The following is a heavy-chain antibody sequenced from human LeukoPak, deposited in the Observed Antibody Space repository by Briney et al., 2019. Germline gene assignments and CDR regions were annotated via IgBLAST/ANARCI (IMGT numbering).Heavy chain of an antibody. CDR3: ARQEGYYGSGSYYPKGYFDY. CDR1: GYFISSGYY. D-gene: IGHD3-10*01. Sequence: SETLFLTCTVSGYFISSGYYWGWIRQPPGKGLQWIGSIHHSGSTYYNPSLKSRVTISVDTSKNQFSLKLSSVTAADTAVYYCARQEGYYGSGSYYPKGYFDYWGQGTLVTVSS. CDR2: IHHSGST. J-gene: IGHJ4*02. V-gene: IGHV4-38-2*02.